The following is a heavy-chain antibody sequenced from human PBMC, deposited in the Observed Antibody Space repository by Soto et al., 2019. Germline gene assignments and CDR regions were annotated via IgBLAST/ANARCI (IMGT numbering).Heavy chain of an antibody. CDR2: ISSSSIYI. CDR1: GFTFSSYS. D-gene: IGHD1-26*01. CDR3: ARVGGSYPPFDY. J-gene: IGHJ4*02. Sequence: GGSLRLSCAASGFTFSSYSMNWVRQAPGKGLEWVSSISSSSIYIYYADSVKGRFTISRDNAKNSLYLQMNSLRAEDTAVYYCARVGGSYPPFDYWGQGTLVTVSS. V-gene: IGHV3-21*01.